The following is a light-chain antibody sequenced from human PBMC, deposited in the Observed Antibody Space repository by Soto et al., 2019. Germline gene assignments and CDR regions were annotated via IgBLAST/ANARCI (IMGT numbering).Light chain of an antibody. CDR1: QSISTR. Sequence: DIQMTQSPSTRSASVGERVTITFRASQSISTRLAWYQQKPGKAPKLLIYDASSLESGVPSRFSGSASGTEFTLTISSLQPDDFATYYCQQYNSYSQTFGQGTKVDI. J-gene: IGKJ1*01. CDR2: DAS. CDR3: QQYNSYSQT. V-gene: IGKV1-5*01.